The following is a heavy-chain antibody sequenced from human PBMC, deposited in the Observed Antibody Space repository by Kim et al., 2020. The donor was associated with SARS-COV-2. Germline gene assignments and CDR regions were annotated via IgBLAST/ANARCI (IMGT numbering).Heavy chain of an antibody. Sequence: GGSLRLSCAASGFTFSSNAMSWVRQAPGKGLEWVASISADGRSTYYADSVNGRFTISRDNSKNTLFLEMNSLRVEDTAMYYCAKVAQYYYNGLDVWGQGTTVTVSS. CDR2: ISADGRST. CDR1: GFTFSSNA. V-gene: IGHV3-23*01. J-gene: IGHJ6*02. CDR3: AKVAQYYYNGLDV.